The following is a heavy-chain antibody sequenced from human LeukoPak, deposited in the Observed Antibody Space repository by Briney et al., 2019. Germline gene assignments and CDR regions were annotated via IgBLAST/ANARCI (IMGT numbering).Heavy chain of an antibody. J-gene: IGHJ3*02. V-gene: IGHV3-23*01. CDR3: ARVRYSSGWRNSMHAFDI. Sequence: GGSLRLSCAASRFTFSRYGMNWVRQTPGKGLEWVLAISGSGDRTYHAVSVKGRYTISRDNAKNTLYLQMNSQRAEDTAVYYCARVRYSSGWRNSMHAFDIWGQGTMVTVSS. CDR2: ISGSGDRT. CDR1: RFTFSRYG. D-gene: IGHD6-19*01.